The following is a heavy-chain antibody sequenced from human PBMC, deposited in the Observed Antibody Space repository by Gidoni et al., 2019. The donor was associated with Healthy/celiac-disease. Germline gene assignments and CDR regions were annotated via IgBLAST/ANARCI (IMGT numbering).Heavy chain of an antibody. CDR3: ARDGMYYYDSSGYYSLNNWFDP. CDR1: GYPFTSYA. Sequence: QVQLVQSGAEVKKPGASVTVSCKASGYPFTSYAMHWVAQAPGQRLEWMGWINAGNGNTKYSQKFQGRVTITRDTSASTAYMELSSLRSEDTAVYYCARDGMYYYDSSGYYSLNNWFDPWGQGTLVTVSS. CDR2: INAGNGNT. V-gene: IGHV1-3*01. J-gene: IGHJ5*02. D-gene: IGHD3-22*01.